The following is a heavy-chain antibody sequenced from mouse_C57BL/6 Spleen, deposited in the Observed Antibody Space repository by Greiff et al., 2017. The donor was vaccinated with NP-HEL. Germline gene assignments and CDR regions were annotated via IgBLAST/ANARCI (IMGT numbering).Heavy chain of an antibody. CDR2: IDPETGGT. J-gene: IGHJ1*03. V-gene: IGHV1-15*01. CDR3: TRMGTPGYFDV. CDR1: GYTFTDYE. D-gene: IGHD3-1*01. Sequence: VQLQQSGAELVRPGASVTLSCKASGYTFTDYEMHWVKQTPVHGLEWIGAIDPETGGTAYNQKFKGKAILTADKSSSTAYMELRSLTSEDSAVYYCTRMGTPGYFDVWGTGTTVTVSS.